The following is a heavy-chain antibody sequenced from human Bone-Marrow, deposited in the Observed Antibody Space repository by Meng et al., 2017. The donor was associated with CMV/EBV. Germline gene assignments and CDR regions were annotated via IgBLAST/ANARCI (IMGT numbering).Heavy chain of an antibody. CDR3: ASRSSSWTGQYNWLDP. CDR2: TYYSGST. Sequence: SETLSLTCTVSGGSISSSSYYCGWIRQPPGKGLEWIGSTYYSGSTYYNPSLKSRVTISVDTSKNQFSLKLSSVTAADTAVYYCASRSSSWTGQYNWLDPWGQGTLVTVSS. CDR1: GGSISSSSYY. V-gene: IGHV4-39*01. J-gene: IGHJ5*02. D-gene: IGHD6-13*01.